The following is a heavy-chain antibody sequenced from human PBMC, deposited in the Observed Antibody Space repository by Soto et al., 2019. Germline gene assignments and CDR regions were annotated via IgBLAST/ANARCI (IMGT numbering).Heavy chain of an antibody. CDR3: AKERLGYSSGWTRKSLY. D-gene: IGHD6-19*01. J-gene: IGHJ4*02. V-gene: IGHV3-30*18. Sequence: QVQLVESGGGVVQPGRSLRLSCAASGFTFSSYGMHWVRQAPGKGLEWVAVISYDGSNKYYADSVKGRFTISRDNSKNTLYLKMNSLRAEDTAVYYCAKERLGYSSGWTRKSLYWGQGTLVTVSS. CDR1: GFTFSSYG. CDR2: ISYDGSNK.